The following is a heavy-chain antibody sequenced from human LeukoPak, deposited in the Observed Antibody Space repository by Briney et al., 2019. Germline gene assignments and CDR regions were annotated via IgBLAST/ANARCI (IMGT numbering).Heavy chain of an antibody. CDR3: ARAPGCPPLGTSCYLNYYYMDV. D-gene: IGHD2-2*01. J-gene: IGHJ6*03. Sequence: GASVKVSCKASGYTFTSYDINWVRQATGLGLEWMGWMNPNSGNTGYAQKFQGRVTITRNTSISTAYMELSSLRSEDTAVYYCARAPGCPPLGTSCYLNYYYMDVWGKGTTVTVSS. CDR2: MNPNSGNT. CDR1: GYTFTSYD. V-gene: IGHV1-8*03.